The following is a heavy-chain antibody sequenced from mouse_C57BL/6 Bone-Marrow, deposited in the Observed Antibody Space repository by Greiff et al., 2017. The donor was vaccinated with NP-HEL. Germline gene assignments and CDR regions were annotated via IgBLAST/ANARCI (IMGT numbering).Heavy chain of an antibody. CDR3: VRSYDFYWYFDV. CDR1: GFSFNTYA. D-gene: IGHD2-4*01. Sequence: GGGLVQPKGSLKLSCAASGFSFNTYAMNWVRQAPGKGLEWVARIRSKSNNYATYYADSVKDRFTISRDDSESMLYLQMNNLKTEDTAMYYCVRSYDFYWYFDVWGTGTTVTVSS. CDR2: IRSKSNNYAT. V-gene: IGHV10-1*01. J-gene: IGHJ1*03.